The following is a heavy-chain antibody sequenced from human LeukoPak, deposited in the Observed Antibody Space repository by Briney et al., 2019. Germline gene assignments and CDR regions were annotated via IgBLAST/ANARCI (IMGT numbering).Heavy chain of an antibody. CDR3: ARVSISGGGVDY. CDR2: ISTSSSYI. V-gene: IGHV3-21*01. D-gene: IGHD3-16*01. CDR1: GFTFSDYT. J-gene: IGHJ4*02. Sequence: GGSLRLSCAASGFTFSDYTMTWVRQAPGEGLEWVSCISTSSSYIYYADSLQGRFTVSRDNIENSLFLQMNSLIAEDTAVYYCARVSISGGGVDYWGQGTLVTVPS.